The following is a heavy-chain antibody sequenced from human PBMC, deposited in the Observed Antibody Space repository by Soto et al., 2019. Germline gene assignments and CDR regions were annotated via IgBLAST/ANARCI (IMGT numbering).Heavy chain of an antibody. CDR1: GFTFTSYA. CDR3: AKVPNWGAHYYFDY. CDR2: ISTGAGST. Sequence: EVQLLESGGGLVQPGGSLRLSCAASGFTFTSYAMSWVRQAPGKGLEWVSSISTGAGSTYYADSVKGRFTVSRDNSKSTLYLEMNSLRAEDTAVYFCAKVPNWGAHYYFDYWVQGTLVTVSS. D-gene: IGHD7-27*01. J-gene: IGHJ4*02. V-gene: IGHV3-23*01.